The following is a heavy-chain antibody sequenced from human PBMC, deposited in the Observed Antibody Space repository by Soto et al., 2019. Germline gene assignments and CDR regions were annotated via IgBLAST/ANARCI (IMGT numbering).Heavy chain of an antibody. CDR2: IYYSGST. V-gene: IGHV4-59*01. D-gene: IGHD3-10*01. Sequence: QVQLQESGPGLVKPSETLSLTCTVSGGSISSYYWSWIRQPPGKGLEWIGYIYYSGSTNYNPSLKGQVTKPGATSKTQFPRKLSSAPAAAPAVYYCAEEGASPGNFDYWGQGTLVTVSS. CDR1: GGSISSYY. J-gene: IGHJ4*02. CDR3: AEEGASPGNFDY.